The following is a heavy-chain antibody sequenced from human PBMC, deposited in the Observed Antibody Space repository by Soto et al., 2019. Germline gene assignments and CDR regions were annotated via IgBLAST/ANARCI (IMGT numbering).Heavy chain of an antibody. Sequence: GASVKVSCKASGYTFTGYYMHWVRQAPGQGLEWMGWINPNSGGTNYAQKFQGWVTMTRDTSISTAYMELSRLRSDDTAVYYCARSGPLATYYFDYWGQGTLVTVSS. J-gene: IGHJ4*02. D-gene: IGHD3-3*02. CDR1: GYTFTGYY. V-gene: IGHV1-2*04. CDR2: INPNSGGT. CDR3: ARSGPLATYYFDY.